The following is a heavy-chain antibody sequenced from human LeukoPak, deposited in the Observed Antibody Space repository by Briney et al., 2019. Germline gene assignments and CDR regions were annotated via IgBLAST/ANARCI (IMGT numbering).Heavy chain of an antibody. J-gene: IGHJ4*02. D-gene: IGHD3-22*01. CDR3: AREVGYYDSSGYYLVTYYFDY. V-gene: IGHV1-69*04. Sequence: SVKVSCKASGGTFSSYAISWVRQAPGQGLEWMGRIIPILGVANYAQKFQGRVTITADKSTSTAYMELSSLRSEDTAVYYCAREVGYYDSSGYYLVTYYFDYWGQGTLVTVSS. CDR1: GGTFSSYA. CDR2: IIPILGVA.